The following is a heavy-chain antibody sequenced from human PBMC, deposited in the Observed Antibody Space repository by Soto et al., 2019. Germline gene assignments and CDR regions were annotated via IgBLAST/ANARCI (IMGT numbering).Heavy chain of an antibody. CDR3: ARGWVVPAALGAFDI. V-gene: IGHV1-3*01. CDR2: INSGNGNT. CDR1: GYTFTSYA. Sequence: QVQLVQSGAEVKKPGASVKVSCKASGYTFTSYAMHWVRQAPGQRLEGMGWINSGNGNTKYSQKFQGRVTITRDTSASTAYMELSSLRSEDTAVYYCARGWVVPAALGAFDIWGQGTMVTVSS. D-gene: IGHD2-2*01. J-gene: IGHJ3*02.